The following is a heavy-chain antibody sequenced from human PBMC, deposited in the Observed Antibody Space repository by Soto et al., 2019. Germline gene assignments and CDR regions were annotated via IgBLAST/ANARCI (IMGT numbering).Heavy chain of an antibody. Sequence: GASVKVSCKASGYTFTSYGISWVRQAPGQRLEGMGWISAYNGNTNYAQKLQGRVTMTTDTSTSTAYMELRSLRSDDTAVYYCARDFGTDGVGVPAALYYFDYWGQGTLVTVSS. CDR2: ISAYNGNT. V-gene: IGHV1-18*01. CDR3: ARDFGTDGVGVPAALYYFDY. CDR1: GYTFTSYG. D-gene: IGHD2-2*01. J-gene: IGHJ4*02.